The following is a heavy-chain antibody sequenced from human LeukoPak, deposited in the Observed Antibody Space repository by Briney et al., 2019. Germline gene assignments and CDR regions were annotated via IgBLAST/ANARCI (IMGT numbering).Heavy chain of an antibody. D-gene: IGHD3-22*01. CDR2: IYYSGST. Sequence: SETLSLTCTVSGASIISDTYYWGWIRQPPGKGLEWIGSIYYSGSTYYSPSLKSRVTMSVDTSTNQFSLKLISVAAADTALYYCARNFYASSGYYLDDFYFDFWGQGTLVTVSS. V-gene: IGHV4-39*07. J-gene: IGHJ4*02. CDR1: GASIISDTYY. CDR3: ARNFYASSGYYLDDFYFDF.